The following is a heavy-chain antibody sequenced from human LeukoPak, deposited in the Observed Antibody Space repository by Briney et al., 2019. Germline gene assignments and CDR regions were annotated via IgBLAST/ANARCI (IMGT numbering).Heavy chain of an antibody. J-gene: IGHJ4*02. CDR3: ARVSRFGELFFDY. Sequence: GGSLRLSCAASGFTFSDYYMSWIRQAPGKGLEWVSYISSSGSTIYYADSVKGRSTISRDNAKNSLYLQMNSLRAEDTAVYYCARVSRFGELFFDYWGQGTLVTVSS. CDR2: ISSSGSTI. V-gene: IGHV3-11*01. CDR1: GFTFSDYY. D-gene: IGHD3-10*01.